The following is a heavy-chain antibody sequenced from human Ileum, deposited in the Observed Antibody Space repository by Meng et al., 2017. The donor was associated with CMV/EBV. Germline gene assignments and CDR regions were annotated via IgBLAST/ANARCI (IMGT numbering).Heavy chain of an antibody. CDR2: ITGSATYI. CDR3: ARTRSGHVY. Sequence: LSCATSGFSLSSYSMSWVRQAPGKGLEWVSTITGSATYIYYADSVKGRFTISRGNVKDSVYLQMNSLRADDTAVYYCARTRSGHVYWGQGTLVTVSS. V-gene: IGHV3-21*01. J-gene: IGHJ4*02. CDR1: GFSLSSYS.